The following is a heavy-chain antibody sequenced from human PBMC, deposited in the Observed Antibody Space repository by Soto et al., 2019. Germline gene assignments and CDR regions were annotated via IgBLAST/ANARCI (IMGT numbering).Heavy chain of an antibody. CDR1: GGTFSSYA. V-gene: IGHV1-69*06. Sequence: SVKVSCKASGGTFSSYAISWVRQAPGQGLEWMGGIIPIFGTANYAQKFQGRVTMTEDTSTDTAYMELSSLRSEDTAVYYCATRYRGDNWFAPGGRETRVPAPS. CDR2: IIPIFGTA. CDR3: ATRYRGDNWFAP. J-gene: IGHJ5*02. D-gene: IGHD5-18*01.